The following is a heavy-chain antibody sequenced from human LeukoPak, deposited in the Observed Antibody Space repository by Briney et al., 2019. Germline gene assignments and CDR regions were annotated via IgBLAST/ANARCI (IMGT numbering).Heavy chain of an antibody. CDR1: GDSVSTSGVA. J-gene: IGHJ3*01. Sequence: SQTLSLTCAISGDSVSTSGVAWHWVRQSTSRGLEWLGRTYYTSKWNTDYAVSVKSRIVVNPGTSKNQFSLQLNSVTSEDTAVYYCARGRASAFDVWGQGTMVTVSS. CDR3: ARGRASAFDV. CDR2: TYYTSKWNT. D-gene: IGHD6-25*01. V-gene: IGHV6-1*01.